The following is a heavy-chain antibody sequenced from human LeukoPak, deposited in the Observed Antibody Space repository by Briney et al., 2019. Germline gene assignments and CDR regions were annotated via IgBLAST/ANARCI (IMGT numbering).Heavy chain of an antibody. J-gene: IGHJ5*02. CDR1: GFSLSTSGVG. CDR2: IYWDDDK. CDR3: AHRRGDIVVVPAAYNWFDP. V-gene: IGHV2-5*02. Sequence: SGPTLVNPTQTLTQTCTFSGFSLSTSGVGVGWIRQPPGKALEWLALIYWDDDKRYSPSLKSRLTITKDTSNNQVVLTMTNMDPVDTATYYCAHRRGDIVVVPAAYNWFDPWGQGTLVTVSS. D-gene: IGHD2-2*01.